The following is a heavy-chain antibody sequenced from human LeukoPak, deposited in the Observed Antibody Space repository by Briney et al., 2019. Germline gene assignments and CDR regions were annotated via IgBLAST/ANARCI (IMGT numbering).Heavy chain of an antibody. CDR1: GGSINSYY. CDR2: IYYSGST. J-gene: IGHJ3*02. D-gene: IGHD3-22*01. V-gene: IGHV4-59*08. CDR3: ARPKDDSSLDAFDI. Sequence: SETLSLTCTVSGGSINSYYWSWIRQPPGKGLEWVGYIYYSGSTNYNPSLKSRVTISVDTSKNQFSLNLSSVTAADTAVYYCARPKDDSSLDAFDIWGQGTMVTVSS.